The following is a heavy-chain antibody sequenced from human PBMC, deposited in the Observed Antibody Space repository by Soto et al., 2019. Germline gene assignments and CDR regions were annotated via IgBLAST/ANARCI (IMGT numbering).Heavy chain of an antibody. CDR2: ISGSGGST. Sequence: GGSLRLSCAASGFTFSSYAMSWVRQAPGKGLEWVSAISGSGGSTYYADSVKGRFTISRDNSKNTLYLQMNSLRAEDTAVYYCANSPRGSWYNYFDYWGQGTLVTVSS. V-gene: IGHV3-23*01. J-gene: IGHJ4*02. D-gene: IGHD6-13*01. CDR3: ANSPRGSWYNYFDY. CDR1: GFTFSSYA.